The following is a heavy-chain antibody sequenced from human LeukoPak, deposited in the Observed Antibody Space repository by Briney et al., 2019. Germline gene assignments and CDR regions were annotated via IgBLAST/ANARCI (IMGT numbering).Heavy chain of an antibody. D-gene: IGHD3-16*01. CDR2: IYPGDSDT. V-gene: IGHV5-51*01. CDR3: ARRAIMITFGGVMGLFDY. CDR1: GYTFTSYW. J-gene: IGHJ4*02. Sequence: GESLKISCEGSGYTFTSYWIAWVRQMPGKGLEWMGIIYPGDSDTRYSPSFQGQVTISADKSISTAYLQWSSLKASDTAMYYCARRAIMITFGGVMGLFDYWGQGTLVTVSS.